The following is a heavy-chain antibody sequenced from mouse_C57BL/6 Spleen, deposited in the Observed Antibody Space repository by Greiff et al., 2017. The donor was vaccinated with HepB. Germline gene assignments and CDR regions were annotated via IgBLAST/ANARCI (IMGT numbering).Heavy chain of an antibody. D-gene: IGHD2-4*01. V-gene: IGHV1-18*01. J-gene: IGHJ4*01. Sequence: EVQLQQSGPELVKPGASVKIPCKASGYTFTDYNMDWVKQSHGKSLEWIGDINPNNGGTIYNQKFKGKATLTVDKSSSTAYMELRSLTSEDTAVYYCARLYYDYDGYYYAMDYWGQGTSVTVSS. CDR1: GYTFTDYN. CDR2: INPNNGGT. CDR3: ARLYYDYDGYYYAMDY.